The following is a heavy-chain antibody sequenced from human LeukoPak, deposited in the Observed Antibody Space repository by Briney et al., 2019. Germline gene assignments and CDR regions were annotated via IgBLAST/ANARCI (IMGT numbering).Heavy chain of an antibody. CDR1: GFTFSSYA. D-gene: IGHD3-22*01. CDR2: ISYDGSNK. Sequence: GGSLRLSCAASGFTFSSYAMHWVLQAPGKGLEWVAVISYDGSNKYYADSVKGRFTISRDNSKNTLYLQMNSLRAEDTAVYYCARGGYDSSGYGPGAFDIWGQGTMVTVSS. V-gene: IGHV3-30*01. CDR3: ARGGYDSSGYGPGAFDI. J-gene: IGHJ3*02.